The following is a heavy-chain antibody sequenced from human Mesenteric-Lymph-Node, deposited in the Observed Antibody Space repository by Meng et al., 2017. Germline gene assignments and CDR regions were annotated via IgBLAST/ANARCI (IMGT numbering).Heavy chain of an antibody. D-gene: IGHD1-26*01. V-gene: IGHV4-4*08. Sequence: QTRSLTGAISGVSLNNFYWSWIRQPPGKGLEWSAYFYNIGDTSSKPSPKSRVTISLDTSKNRFSLKLNSVTAADTAVYFCARGSGSVGFWGHGTLVTVSS. CDR3: ARGSGSVGF. CDR2: FYNIGDT. CDR1: GVSLNNFY. J-gene: IGHJ1*01.